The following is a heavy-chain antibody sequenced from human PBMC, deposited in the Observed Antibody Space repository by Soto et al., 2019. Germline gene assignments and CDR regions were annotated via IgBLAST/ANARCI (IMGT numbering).Heavy chain of an antibody. J-gene: IGHJ4*02. V-gene: IGHV3-23*01. CDR3: AKGSRYSYDSSGYYSYYFDY. Sequence: EVQLLESGGGLVQPGGSLRLSCAASGFTFSSYAMSWVRQAPGKGLEWVSAISGSGGSTYYADSVKGRFTISRDNSKNTLYLQMNSLRAEDTAVYYCAKGSRYSYDSSGYYSYYFDYWGQGTLVTVSS. CDR2: ISGSGGST. D-gene: IGHD3-22*01. CDR1: GFTFSSYA.